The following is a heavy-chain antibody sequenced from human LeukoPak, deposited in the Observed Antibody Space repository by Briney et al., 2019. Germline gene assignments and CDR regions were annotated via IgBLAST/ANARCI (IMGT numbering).Heavy chain of an antibody. CDR2: INHSGST. J-gene: IGHJ6*03. V-gene: IGHV4-34*01. D-gene: IGHD6-19*01. Sequence: SETLSLTCAVYGGSFSGYYWSWIRQPPGKGLEWIGEINHSGSTNYNPSLKSRVTISVDTSKNQFSLKLSSVTAADTAVYYCAVEGPGCYYYMDVWGKGTTVTVSS. CDR1: GGSFSGYY. CDR3: AVEGPGCYYYMDV.